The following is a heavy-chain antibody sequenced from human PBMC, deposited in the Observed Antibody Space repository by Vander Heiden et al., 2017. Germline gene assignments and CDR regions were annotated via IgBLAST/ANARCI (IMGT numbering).Heavy chain of an antibody. D-gene: IGHD5-18*01. J-gene: IGHJ4*02. Sequence: EVQLVESGGGLVQPGGSLRLSCAASGFTFSSYWMHWVRQAPGKGLGWVSRINSDGSSTSYADSVKGRFTISRDNAKNTLYLQMNSLRAEDTAVYYCARVGSYGEPKYFDYWGQGTLVTVSS. CDR1: GFTFSSYW. CDR3: ARVGSYGEPKYFDY. V-gene: IGHV3-74*01. CDR2: INSDGSST.